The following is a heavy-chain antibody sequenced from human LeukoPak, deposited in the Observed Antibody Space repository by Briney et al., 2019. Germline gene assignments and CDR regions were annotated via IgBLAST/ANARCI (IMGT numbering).Heavy chain of an antibody. CDR1: GGSFSGYY. V-gene: IGHV4-34*01. Sequence: SETLSLTCAVYGGSFSGYYWSWIRQLPGKGLEWIGEINHSGSTNYNPSLKSRVTISVDTSKNQFSLKLSSVTAADTAVYYCARGKGTRIAAAGSRNYYYYMDVWGKGTTVTVSS. CDR2: INHSGST. J-gene: IGHJ6*03. D-gene: IGHD6-13*01. CDR3: ARGKGTRIAAAGSRNYYYYMDV.